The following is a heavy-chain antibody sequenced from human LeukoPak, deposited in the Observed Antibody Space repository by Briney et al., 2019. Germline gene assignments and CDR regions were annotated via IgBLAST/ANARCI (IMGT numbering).Heavy chain of an antibody. CDR1: GFTFSNAW. V-gene: IGHV3-15*01. Sequence: GGSLRLSCAASGFTFSNAWMSWVRQAPGEGLEWVGRIKSKTDGGTTDYAAPVKGRFTISRDDSKNTLYLQMNSLKTEDTAVYYCTTVVEQWLVRACWGQGTLVTVSS. CDR2: IKSKTDGGTT. CDR3: TTVVEQWLVRAC. J-gene: IGHJ4*02. D-gene: IGHD6-19*01.